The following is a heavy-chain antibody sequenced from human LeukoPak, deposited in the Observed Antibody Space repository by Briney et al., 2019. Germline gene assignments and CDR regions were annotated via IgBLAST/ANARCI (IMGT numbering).Heavy chain of an antibody. CDR3: ARVKEERITIFGVPYCYYGMDV. J-gene: IGHJ6*02. D-gene: IGHD3-3*01. CDR2: IKQDGSEK. CDR1: GFTLSSYW. V-gene: IGHV3-7*01. Sequence: GGSLRLSCAASGFTLSSYWMSWVRQAPGQGLEWVANIKQDGSEKYYVDSVKGRFTISRDNAKNSLYLQMNSLRAEDTAVYYCARVKEERITIFGVPYCYYGMDVWGQGTTVTVSS.